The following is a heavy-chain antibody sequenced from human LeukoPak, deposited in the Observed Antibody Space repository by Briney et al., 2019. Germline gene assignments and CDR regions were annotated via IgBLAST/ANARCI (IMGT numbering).Heavy chain of an antibody. CDR3: ASTFRPGIGGAGYGMDV. V-gene: IGHV3-66*01. CDR1: GFTVSSNY. CDR2: MYSGGST. D-gene: IGHD1-26*01. Sequence: GGSLRLSCAASGFTVSSNYMSWVRQAPGMGLEWVSVMYSGGSTYYADSVKGRFTISRDNSKNTLYLQMNSLRAEDTAAYYWASTFRPGIGGAGYGMDVWGQGTTVTVSS. J-gene: IGHJ6*02.